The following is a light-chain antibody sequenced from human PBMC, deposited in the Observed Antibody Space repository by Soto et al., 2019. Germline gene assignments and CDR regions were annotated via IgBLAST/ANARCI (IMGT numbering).Light chain of an antibody. CDR2: SNN. CDR3: AAWDDSLNGPL. Sequence: QSVLTQPPSASGTPGQRVTISCSGISSNIGSNTVNWYQQLPGTAPTLLIYSNNQRPSGVPDRFSGSKSGTSDSLAVNGLQSEDEADYYCAAWDDSLNGPLFGGGTNLTV. J-gene: IGLJ3*02. V-gene: IGLV1-44*01. CDR1: SSNIGSNT.